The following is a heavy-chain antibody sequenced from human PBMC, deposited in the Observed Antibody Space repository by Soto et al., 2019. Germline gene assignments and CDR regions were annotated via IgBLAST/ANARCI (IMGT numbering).Heavy chain of an antibody. J-gene: IGHJ4*02. D-gene: IGHD6-19*01. CDR2: ISAYNGNT. V-gene: IGHV1-18*04. CDR1: GYTFTSYG. Sequence: GASVKVSCKASGYTFTSYGISWVRQAPGQGLEWMGWISAYNGNTNYAQKLQGRVIMTTDTSTSTAYMELRSLRSDDTAVYYCARGRGIAVAGDFDYWGQGTLVTVSS. CDR3: ARGRGIAVAGDFDY.